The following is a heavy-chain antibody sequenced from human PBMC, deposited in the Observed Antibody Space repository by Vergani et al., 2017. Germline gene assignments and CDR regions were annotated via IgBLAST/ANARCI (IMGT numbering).Heavy chain of an antibody. Sequence: VQLVESGGGVVQPGRSLRLSCTASGFTFGDYAMSWVRQAPGKGLEWVGFIRSKAYGGTTEYAASVKGRFTISRDDSKSIAYLQMNSLKTEDTAVYYCTRDSSDCSGGSCYDDSYYYYGMDVWGQGTTVTVSS. J-gene: IGHJ6*02. CDR1: GFTFGDYA. D-gene: IGHD2-15*01. V-gene: IGHV3-49*04. CDR2: IRSKAYGGTT. CDR3: TRDSSDCSGGSCYDDSYYYYGMDV.